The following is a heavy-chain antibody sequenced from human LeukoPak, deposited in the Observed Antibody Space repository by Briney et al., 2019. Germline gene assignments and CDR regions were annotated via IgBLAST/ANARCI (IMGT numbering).Heavy chain of an antibody. V-gene: IGHV1-2*02. CDR1: GYTFTGYY. CDR3: ARDSRAGIAAAGGFDY. Sequence: ASVKVSCKASGYTFTGYYMHWVRQAPGQGLEWMGWINPNSGGTNYAQRFQGRVTMTRDTSISTAYMELSRLRSDDTAVYYCARDSRAGIAAAGGFDYWGQGTLVTVSS. D-gene: IGHD6-13*01. J-gene: IGHJ4*02. CDR2: INPNSGGT.